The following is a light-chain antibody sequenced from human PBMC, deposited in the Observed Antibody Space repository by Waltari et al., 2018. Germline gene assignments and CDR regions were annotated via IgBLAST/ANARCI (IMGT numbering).Light chain of an antibody. J-gene: IGKJ2*01. Sequence: DTQMTQSTSTLSASVGDRVTITYRASQCISSWLAWYQQKPGKAPKLLIYKASSLESGDPSRFSGSGSGTEFTLTISSLQPDDFATYYCQQYNSYPYTFGQGTKLEIK. CDR2: KAS. V-gene: IGKV1-5*03. CDR3: QQYNSYPYT. CDR1: QCISSW.